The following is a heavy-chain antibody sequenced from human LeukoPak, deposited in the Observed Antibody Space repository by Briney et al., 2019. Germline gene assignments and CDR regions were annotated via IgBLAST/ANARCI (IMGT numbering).Heavy chain of an antibody. V-gene: IGHV3-33*08. Sequence: GGSLRLSCAASGFPFSTYAMHWVRQAPGKGLEWVAVIWYDGNNKYYPDSVKGRFTVSRDNSKNMLYLQMDSLRAEDTAVYYCARDRYSSMWSVFEYWGQGALVTVSS. D-gene: IGHD6-13*01. J-gene: IGHJ4*02. CDR2: IWYDGNNK. CDR1: GFPFSTYA. CDR3: ARDRYSSMWSVFEY.